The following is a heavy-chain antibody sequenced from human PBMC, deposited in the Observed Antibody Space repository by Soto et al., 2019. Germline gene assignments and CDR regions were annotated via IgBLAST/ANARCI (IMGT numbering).Heavy chain of an antibody. CDR3: ARDNGAWSQLVLDY. CDR2: IIAGNGNT. V-gene: IGHV1-3*01. J-gene: IGHJ4*02. D-gene: IGHD6-6*01. Sequence: SVTVSCEASGYTFTSYAVHWERQAPGQSHECMGWIIAGNGNTKYSQKFQGRVTITRDTSASTAYMELSSLRSEDTAVYYCARDNGAWSQLVLDYWGQGTMVTVSS. CDR1: GYTFTSYA.